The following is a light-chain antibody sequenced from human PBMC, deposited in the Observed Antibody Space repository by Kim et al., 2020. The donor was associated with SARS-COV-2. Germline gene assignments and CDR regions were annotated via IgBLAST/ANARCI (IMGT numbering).Light chain of an antibody. Sequence: ASVGDRVTITCRASQSIISYLNWYQQKPVKAPKLLIYAASSLQSGVPSRFSGSGSGTDFTLTISSLQPEDFATYYCQQSYSTPRTFGQGTKVDIK. J-gene: IGKJ1*01. V-gene: IGKV1-39*01. CDR1: QSIISY. CDR2: AAS. CDR3: QQSYSTPRT.